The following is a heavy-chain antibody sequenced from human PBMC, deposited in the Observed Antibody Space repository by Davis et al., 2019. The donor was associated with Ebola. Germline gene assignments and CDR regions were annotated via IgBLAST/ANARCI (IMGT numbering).Heavy chain of an antibody. CDR3: VRDNRRGYGMDV. V-gene: IGHV3-48*02. CDR2: ISGGSRTI. Sequence: GESLKISCAASEFTFSGHSMNWVRQAPGKGLDWISYISGGSRTIYYADSVKGRFTISRDNAKNSLYLQMNSLRDEDTAVYYCVRDNRRGYGMDVWGQGTTVTVSS. J-gene: IGHJ6*02. CDR1: EFTFSGHS.